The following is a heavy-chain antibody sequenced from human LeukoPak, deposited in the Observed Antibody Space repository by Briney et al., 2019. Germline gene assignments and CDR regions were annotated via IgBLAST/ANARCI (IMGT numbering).Heavy chain of an antibody. J-gene: IGHJ5*02. D-gene: IGHD6-13*01. V-gene: IGHV1-2*02. CDR2: INPNSGGT. CDR3: ARSFVPYDSNRWYGFDP. CDR1: GYTFTGYY. Sequence: ASVKVSCKASGYTFTGYYMHWVRQAPGQGLEWMGWINPNSGGTNYAQKLQGRVTMTTDTSTSTAYMELRSLRSDDTAVYYCARSFVPYDSNRWYGFDPWGQGTLVTVSS.